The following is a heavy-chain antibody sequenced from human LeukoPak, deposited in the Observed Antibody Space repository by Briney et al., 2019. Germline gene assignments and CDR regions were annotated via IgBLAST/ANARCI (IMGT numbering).Heavy chain of an antibody. Sequence: GASVKVSCKASGYTFTSYDINWVRQATAQGLEWMGWISAYNGETNYAQKLQGRVTMTTDTSTRTAYMELRSLRSDDRAVYYCARTSHYVDIAATIPYGIYYFNYWGQGTLVTVSS. V-gene: IGHV1-18*01. CDR1: GYTFTSYD. J-gene: IGHJ4*02. D-gene: IGHD5-12*01. CDR3: ARTSHYVDIAATIPYGIYYFNY. CDR2: ISAYNGET.